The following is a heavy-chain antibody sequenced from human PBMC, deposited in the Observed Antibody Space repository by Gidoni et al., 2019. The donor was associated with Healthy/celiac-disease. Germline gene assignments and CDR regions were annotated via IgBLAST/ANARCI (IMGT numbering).Heavy chain of an antibody. CDR2: ISYDGSNK. D-gene: IGHD5-12*01. V-gene: IGHV3-30*18. Sequence: PGKGLEWVAVISYDGSNKYYADSVKGRFTISRDNSKNTLYLQMNSLRAEDTAVYYCAKDLIVATIRNYSYYGMDVWGQGTTVTVSS. J-gene: IGHJ6*02. CDR3: AKDLIVATIRNYSYYGMDV.